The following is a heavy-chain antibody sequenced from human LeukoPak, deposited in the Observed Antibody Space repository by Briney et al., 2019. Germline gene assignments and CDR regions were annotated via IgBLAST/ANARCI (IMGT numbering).Heavy chain of an antibody. CDR2: VCGIGST. D-gene: IGHD3-16*02. J-gene: IGHJ6*03. Sequence: SETLSLTCTVSGGSISSSSYYWGWIRQPPGKGLEWIGNVCGIGSTYYNPSLKSRLTISVDTSTHPFSLQLSSVTAADTAVYYCARHIGGRYYYYYMDVWGKGTTVTISS. CDR3: ARHIGGRYYYYYMDV. CDR1: GGSISSSSYY. V-gene: IGHV4-39*01.